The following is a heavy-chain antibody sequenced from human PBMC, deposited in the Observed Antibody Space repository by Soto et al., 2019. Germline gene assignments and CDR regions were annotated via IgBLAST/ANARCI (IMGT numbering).Heavy chain of an antibody. CDR3: ARDGLMITFGGEGYFDY. Sequence: QVQLVQSGAEVKKPGASVKVSCKASGYTFTSYYMHWVRQAPGQGLEWMGIINPSGGSTSYGQKFQGRVTMTRDTSTSTVYLELSSLRSEDTAVYYCARDGLMITFGGEGYFDYWGQGTLVTVSS. D-gene: IGHD3-16*01. CDR1: GYTFTSYY. V-gene: IGHV1-46*01. J-gene: IGHJ4*02. CDR2: INPSGGST.